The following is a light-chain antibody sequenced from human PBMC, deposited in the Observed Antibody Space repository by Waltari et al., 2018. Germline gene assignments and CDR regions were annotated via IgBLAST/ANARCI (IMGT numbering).Light chain of an antibody. Sequence: EIVLTQSPGTLSLSPGERATLSCRASQSVGRSLAWYQQKPGQAPRLLIYGASRRATVVPDRFSGSGSGTDFSLTISRLEPEDFAVYYCQHYVRLPVTFGQGTRVEIK. CDR2: GAS. J-gene: IGKJ1*01. CDR1: QSVGRS. CDR3: QHYVRLPVT. V-gene: IGKV3-20*01.